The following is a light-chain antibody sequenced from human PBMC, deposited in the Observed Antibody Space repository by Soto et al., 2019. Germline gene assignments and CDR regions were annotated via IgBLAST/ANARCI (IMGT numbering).Light chain of an antibody. CDR3: QQFANLPLFT. CDR2: DAS. V-gene: IGKV1-33*01. Sequence: DIQMTQSPSSLSASVGDRVTITCQASHDINNYLNWYQQRPGKPPKLLIYDASTLETGVPSRFSGSGSGTYFTLTITSLQPEDIATYYCQQFANLPLFTFGPGTKVHI. J-gene: IGKJ3*01. CDR1: HDINNY.